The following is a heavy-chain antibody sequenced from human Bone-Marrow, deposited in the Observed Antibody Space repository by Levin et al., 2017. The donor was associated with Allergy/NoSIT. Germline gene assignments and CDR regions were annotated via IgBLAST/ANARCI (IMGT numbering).Heavy chain of an antibody. V-gene: IGHV3-7*02. CDR2: IKEDGSEK. CDR3: AITSATAGRGI. D-gene: IGHD6-13*01. J-gene: IGHJ1*01. CDR1: GFTFSSYW. Sequence: GGSLRLSCAVSGFTFSSYWMSWGRQAPGKGLEWVATIKEDGSEKYYVDSVGGRFTISRDNAKNLLYLQMNSLGAEDTAVYYCAITSATAGRGIWGQGTLVTVSS.